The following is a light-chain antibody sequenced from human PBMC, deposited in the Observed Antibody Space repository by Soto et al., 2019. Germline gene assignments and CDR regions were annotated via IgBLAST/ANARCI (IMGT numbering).Light chain of an antibody. CDR2: EAS. J-gene: IGKJ1*01. CDR3: QHYDTYPWT. Sequence: DIQMTHSPSTLSSSVGDRVTITCRASQSIYKWLAWYQQKPGKAPNLLIYEASTLESGVPSRFSGSGSGTEFTFTISSLQPDDFATYYCQHYDTYPWTFGQGTKVDIQ. CDR1: QSIYKW. V-gene: IGKV1-5*03.